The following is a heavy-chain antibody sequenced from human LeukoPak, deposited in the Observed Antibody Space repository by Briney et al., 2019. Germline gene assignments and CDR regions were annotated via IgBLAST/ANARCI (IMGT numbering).Heavy chain of an antibody. CDR1: GGSISRYL. V-gene: IGHV4-4*07. J-gene: IGHJ4*02. CDR2: IHTSGTT. D-gene: IGHD6-19*01. Sequence: PSETLSLTCAVSGGSISRYLRSWIRQPAGKGLEWLGRIHTSGTTTYSPSFQSRITMSIDTSKKQISLRLSSVTAADTAVYYCATEQVSGSAGGFDYWGQGRLVTVSS. CDR3: ATEQVSGSAGGFDY.